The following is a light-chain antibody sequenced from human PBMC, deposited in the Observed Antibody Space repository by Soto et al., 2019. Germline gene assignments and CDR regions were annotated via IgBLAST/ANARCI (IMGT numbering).Light chain of an antibody. J-gene: IGKJ1*01. CDR3: MQALQTRT. V-gene: IGKV3-11*01. CDR1: QSVSSY. Sequence: EIVLTQSPATLSLSPGERATLSCRASQSVSSYLAWYQQKPGQAPRLLIYDASNRATGIPARFSGSGSGTDFTLKISRVEAEDVGVYYCMQALQTRTFGQGTKVEIK. CDR2: DAS.